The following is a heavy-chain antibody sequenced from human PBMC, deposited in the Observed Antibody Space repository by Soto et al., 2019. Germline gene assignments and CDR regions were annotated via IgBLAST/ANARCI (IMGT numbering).Heavy chain of an antibody. CDR1: GYTFTGYY. D-gene: IGHD1-7*01. J-gene: IGHJ4*02. Sequence: ASVKVSCKASGYTFTGYYMHCVRQAPGQGLEWMGWISPNSGGTNYAQKFQGRVTMTRDTSISTAYMELSRLRSDDTAVYYCAREIITGTPDYWGQGTLVTVPS. CDR2: ISPNSGGT. V-gene: IGHV1-2*02. CDR3: AREIITGTPDY.